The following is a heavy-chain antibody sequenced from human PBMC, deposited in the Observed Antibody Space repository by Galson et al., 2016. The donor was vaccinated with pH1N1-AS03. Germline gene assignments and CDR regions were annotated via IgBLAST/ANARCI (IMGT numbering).Heavy chain of an antibody. CDR1: GYSFADYW. Sequence: QSGAEVKKSGESLRISCKGSGYSFADYWIGWVRQRPGKGLEWMGIIYPGDSETKYSPSFQGQVTISADKCISTAYLQGSRLSSADTAVDYCARPGPEMTTMTRYFVFLDQGTLVTVSS. V-gene: IGHV5-51*03. J-gene: IGHJ4*02. D-gene: IGHD4-17*01. CDR2: IYPGDSET. CDR3: ARPGPEMTTMTRYFVF.